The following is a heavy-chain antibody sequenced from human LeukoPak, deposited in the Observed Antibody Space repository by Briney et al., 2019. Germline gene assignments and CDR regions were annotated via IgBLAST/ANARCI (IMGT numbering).Heavy chain of an antibody. CDR3: ARGYYDSSGYPPGVN. CDR1: GYTFTGYY. Sequence: GASVKVSCKASGYTFTGYYMHWGRQAPGQGLEWMGRSNPNSGGTNYAQKFQGRVTMTRDTSISTAYMELSRLRSDDTAVYYCARGYYDSSGYPPGVNWGQGTLVTVSS. CDR2: SNPNSGGT. J-gene: IGHJ4*02. D-gene: IGHD3-22*01. V-gene: IGHV1-2*06.